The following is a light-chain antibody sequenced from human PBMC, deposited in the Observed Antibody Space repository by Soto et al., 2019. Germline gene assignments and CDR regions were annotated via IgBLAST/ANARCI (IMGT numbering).Light chain of an antibody. CDR3: QHGKT. J-gene: IGKJ1*01. Sequence: ESVLKQSPGTLSLSQGERATLSCRASQHIRSNYLAWYQQKPGQAPRLLIYDASTRATDIPARFSGSGSGTEFTLTISSLQSADFAVYFCQHGKTFGQGTKVDI. V-gene: IGKV3-20*01. CDR2: DAS. CDR1: QHIRSNY.